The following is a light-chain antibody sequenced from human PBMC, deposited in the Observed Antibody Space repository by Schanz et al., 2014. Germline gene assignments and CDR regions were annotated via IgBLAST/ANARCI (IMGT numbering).Light chain of an antibody. CDR1: QGISSY. CDR2: KAS. CDR3: QQYNSYLWT. Sequence: AIQLTQSPSSLSASVGDRVTITCRASQGISSYLAWYQQKPGKAPKLLIYKASSLESGVPSRFSGSGSGTEFTLTISSLQPDDSATYYCQQYNSYLWTFGQGTKVEIK. J-gene: IGKJ1*01. V-gene: IGKV1-13*02.